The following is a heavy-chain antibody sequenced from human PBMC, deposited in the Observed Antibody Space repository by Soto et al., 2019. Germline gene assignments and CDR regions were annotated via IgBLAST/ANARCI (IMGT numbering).Heavy chain of an antibody. V-gene: IGHV3-23*01. CDR1: GFTFSSYA. CDR3: ANDAHATGWYLTGGFDY. Sequence: PGGSLRLSCAASGFTFSSYAMSWVRQVPGKGLEWVSDIRGSDGSTNYADSVKGRFTISRDNSKKTLYLQMSSLRAEDTAVYYCANDAHATGWYLTGGFDYGGQGPLATV. J-gene: IGHJ4*02. CDR2: IRGSDGST. D-gene: IGHD6-19*01.